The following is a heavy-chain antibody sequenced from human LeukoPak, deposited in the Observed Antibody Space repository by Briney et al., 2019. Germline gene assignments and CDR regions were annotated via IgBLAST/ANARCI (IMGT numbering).Heavy chain of an antibody. V-gene: IGHV4-39*02. Sequence: SETLSLTCTVSGGSISSSTYNWGWIRQPPGKGLEWIGSISYSGSAYYNPSLKSRLTISVDTSKNHFSLILDSVTAADTAVYYCARHPDYSRFDPWGLGTLVTVSS. CDR3: ARHPDYSRFDP. J-gene: IGHJ5*02. CDR2: ISYSGSA. CDR1: GGSISSSTYN. D-gene: IGHD4-11*01.